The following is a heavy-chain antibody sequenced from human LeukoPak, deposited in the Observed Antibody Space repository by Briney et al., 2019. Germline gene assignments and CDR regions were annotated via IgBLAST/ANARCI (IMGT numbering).Heavy chain of an antibody. CDR3: ARVREDYDILTGYYRGDFDY. J-gene: IGHJ4*02. CDR1: GGSISSSNW. V-gene: IGHV4-4*02. Sequence: SKTLSLTCAVSGGSISSSNWWSWVRQPPGKGLEWIGEIYHSGSTNYNPSLKSRITISVDKSKNQFSLKLSSVTAADTAVYYCARVREDYDILTGYYRGDFDYWGQGTLVTVSS. CDR2: IYHSGST. D-gene: IGHD3-9*01.